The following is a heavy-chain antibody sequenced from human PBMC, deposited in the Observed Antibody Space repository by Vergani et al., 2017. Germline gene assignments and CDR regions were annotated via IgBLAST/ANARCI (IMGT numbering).Heavy chain of an antibody. J-gene: IGHJ4*02. D-gene: IGHD3-10*01. Sequence: QLQLQESGPGLVKPSETLSLTCSVSFDSIRNLYCNWIRQPPGKGPEWIGSIHYSENTNYNPSLKTRVTISVDTSKNQFSLTLTSVTAADTAVYYCARSRIYYGAGSPDYWGQGTLVTVSS. CDR3: ARSRIYYGAGSPDY. V-gene: IGHV4-59*11. CDR2: IHYSENT. CDR1: FDSIRNLY.